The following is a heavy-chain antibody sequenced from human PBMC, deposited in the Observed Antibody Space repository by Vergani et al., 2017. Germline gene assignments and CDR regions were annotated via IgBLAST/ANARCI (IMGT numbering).Heavy chain of an antibody. CDR2: IYTSGST. V-gene: IGHV4-61*02. Sequence: QVQLQESGPGLVKPSQTLSLTCTVSGGSISSGSYYWSWIRQPAGKGLEWIGRIYTSGSTNYNPSLKSRVTISVDTSKNQFSLKLISVTAADTAVYYCARGRYDILTGYLYWFDPWGQGTLVTVSS. D-gene: IGHD3-9*01. CDR3: ARGRYDILTGYLYWFDP. CDR1: GGSISSGSYY. J-gene: IGHJ5*02.